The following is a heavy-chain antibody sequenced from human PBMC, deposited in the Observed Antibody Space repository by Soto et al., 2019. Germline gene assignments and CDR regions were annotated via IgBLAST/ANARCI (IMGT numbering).Heavy chain of an antibody. D-gene: IGHD1-26*01. CDR3: TKAYSLDY. CDR1: GFTFSGYA. V-gene: IGHV3-23*01. Sequence: EVQLLEYGGVLVQPGGSLRLSCAASGFTFSGYAMNWVRQAPGKGLEWVSGISGSGANTHYADSVRGRFTISRDNSKNTLHLQMNSLRAEDTAVYFCTKAYSLDYWGQGTLVTVSS. J-gene: IGHJ4*02. CDR2: ISGSGANT.